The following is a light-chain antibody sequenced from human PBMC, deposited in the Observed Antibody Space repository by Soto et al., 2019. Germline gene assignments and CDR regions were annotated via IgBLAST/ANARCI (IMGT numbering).Light chain of an antibody. J-gene: IGLJ1*01. CDR1: SSDVGAYDY. Sequence: QSALTQPPSASGSPGQSVTISCTGTSSDVGAYDYVSWYQQHPGKAPRLMIYEINKRPSGFPDRFSGSKSGNTASLTVSGLQAEDEADYYCSSFAGSNNFPYVFGTGTKVPVL. CDR2: EIN. CDR3: SSFAGSNNFPYV. V-gene: IGLV2-8*01.